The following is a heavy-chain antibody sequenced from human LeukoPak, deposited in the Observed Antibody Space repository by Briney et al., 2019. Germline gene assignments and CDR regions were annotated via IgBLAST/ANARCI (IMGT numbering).Heavy chain of an antibody. CDR1: GYTFTGYY. J-gene: IGHJ6*02. CDR2: INPNSGGT. D-gene: IGHD4-11*01. CDR3: ARVLPPITVTISDYYYGMDV. Sequence: ASVKVSCKASGYTFTGYYMHWVRRAPGQGLEWMGWINPNSGGTNYAQKFQGRVTMTRDTSISTAYMELSRLRSDDTAVYYCARVLPPITVTISDYYYGMDVWGQGTTVTVSS. V-gene: IGHV1-2*02.